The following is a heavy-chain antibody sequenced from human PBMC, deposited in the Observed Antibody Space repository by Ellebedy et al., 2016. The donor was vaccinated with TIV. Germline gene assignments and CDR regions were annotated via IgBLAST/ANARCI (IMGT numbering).Heavy chain of an antibody. CDR3: AQTNWGSGGFYGMDV. D-gene: IGHD7-27*01. Sequence: GESLKISCAASGFTFSNYAMTWVRQAPGKGLEWVSAISGNGRNTHYANSLKDRFTVSRDNSGNTLYLQLDSLRAEDTAVYYCAQTNWGSGGFYGMDVWGQGTTVTVSS. CDR1: GFTFSNYA. J-gene: IGHJ6*02. CDR2: ISGNGRNT. V-gene: IGHV3-23*01.